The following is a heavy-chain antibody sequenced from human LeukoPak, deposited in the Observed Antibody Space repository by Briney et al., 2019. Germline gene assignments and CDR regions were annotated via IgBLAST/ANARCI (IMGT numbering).Heavy chain of an antibody. J-gene: IGHJ4*02. D-gene: IGHD5-12*01. CDR2: ISQDVSHK. CDR3: ARVGYNGWNFEN. CDR1: GFTFSVYA. Sequence: GGSLRLSCAASGFTFSVYAMSWVRQAPGKGLQSVAYISQDVSHKYYVDSVKGRFTISRDNAKNSLHLEMNSLRAEDTALYYCARVGYNGWNFENWGQGTLVTVSS. V-gene: IGHV3-7*01.